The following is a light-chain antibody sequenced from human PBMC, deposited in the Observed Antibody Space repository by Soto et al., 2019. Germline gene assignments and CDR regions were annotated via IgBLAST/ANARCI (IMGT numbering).Light chain of an antibody. J-gene: IGKJ1*01. CDR2: TAS. Sequence: DIQMTQSPSTLSASVGDRVTVTCRASQSISTSLAWYQQKPGKAPKLLIYTASSVASGLPSRFSGSGAGTEFTLTISRLQPDDSATYYCQQYNTHSRTFGQGTKVEIK. V-gene: IGKV1-5*03. CDR1: QSISTS. CDR3: QQYNTHSRT.